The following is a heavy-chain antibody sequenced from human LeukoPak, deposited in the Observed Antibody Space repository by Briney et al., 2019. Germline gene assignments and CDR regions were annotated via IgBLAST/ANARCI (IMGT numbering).Heavy chain of an antibody. D-gene: IGHD2-2*02. CDR2: ISGSGGST. J-gene: IGHJ4*02. Sequence: GGSLRLSCAASGFTFSSYAMSWVRQAPGKGLEWVSAISGSGGSTYYANSVKGRFTISRDNSKNTLYLQMNSLRAEDTAVYYCAKDLDCSSTSCYMPRFLEWLLLTLDYWGQGTLVTVSS. CDR1: GFTFSSYA. CDR3: AKDLDCSSTSCYMPRFLEWLLLTLDY. V-gene: IGHV3-23*01.